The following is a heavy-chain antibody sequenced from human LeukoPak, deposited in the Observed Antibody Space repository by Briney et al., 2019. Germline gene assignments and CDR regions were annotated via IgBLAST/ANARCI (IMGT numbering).Heavy chain of an antibody. CDR3: ARSFFGRFGGPPKG. V-gene: IGHV4-34*01. CDR1: GGSFRGNY. CDR2: INHSGST. Sequence: SETLSLTCAVYGGSFRGNYWSWIRQPPGKGLEWIGEINHSGSTNYNPSLKSRVTISVDTSKNQFSLKLSSVTAADTAVYYCARSFFGRFGGPPKGWGQGTLVTVSS. J-gene: IGHJ4*02. D-gene: IGHD3-10*01.